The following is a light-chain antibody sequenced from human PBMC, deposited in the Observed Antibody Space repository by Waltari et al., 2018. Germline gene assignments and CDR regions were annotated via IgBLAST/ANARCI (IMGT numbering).Light chain of an antibody. Sequence: QSALTQPASVSGTPGQSITISCTGTTSDVGNYDLVSWYQHHPGKAPKLLICEVIKRASGVSSRFSGAQSGSTASLIISGLQPDDEADYYCFSYAGRGTYVFGSGTKVTVL. CDR3: FSYAGRGTYV. CDR2: EVI. V-gene: IGLV2-23*02. J-gene: IGLJ1*01. CDR1: TSDVGNYDL.